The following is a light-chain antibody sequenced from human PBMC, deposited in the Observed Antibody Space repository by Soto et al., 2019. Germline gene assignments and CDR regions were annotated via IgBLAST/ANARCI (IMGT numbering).Light chain of an antibody. CDR1: QSVSSNY. V-gene: IGKV3-20*01. J-gene: IGKJ4*01. Sequence: EIVLTQSPGTLSLSPGERATLSCRASQSVSSNYLAWYQQKPGQAPRLLNYGASSSATGIPDRFSGSGSGTDFTLTISRVDPEDFAVYHCQQYGSSLTFGRGTKVEIK. CDR2: GAS. CDR3: QQYGSSLT.